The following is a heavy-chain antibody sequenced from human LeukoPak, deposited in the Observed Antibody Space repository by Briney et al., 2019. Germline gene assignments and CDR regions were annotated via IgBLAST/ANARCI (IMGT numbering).Heavy chain of an antibody. J-gene: IGHJ4*02. CDR1: GGSISSYY. V-gene: IGHV4-59*08. CDR2: IYYTGST. Sequence: SETLSLTCTVSGGSISSYYWSWIRQPPGKGLEWIGYIYYTGSTNYSPSLKSRVTISVDTSKNQFSLKLSSVTAEDTAVYYCARHGRSGYNIDWPALDYWGQGSLVTVSS. D-gene: IGHD5-18*01. CDR3: ARHGRSGYNIDWPALDY.